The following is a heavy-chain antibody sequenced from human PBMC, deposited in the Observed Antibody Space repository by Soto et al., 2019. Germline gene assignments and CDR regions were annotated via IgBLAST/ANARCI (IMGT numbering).Heavy chain of an antibody. CDR3: ARFWAGGVGSAMAHNYDY. Sequence: GGSLRLSCAASGFTFSHYYMTWIRQAPGKGLEWISYISSSGNTMYYADSVKGRFTISRDNAKNSLHLQMNSLSAEDTALYYCARFWAGGVGSAMAHNYDYWGQGTLVTVSS. J-gene: IGHJ4*02. D-gene: IGHD5-18*01. CDR2: ISSSGNTM. CDR1: GFTFSHYY. V-gene: IGHV3-11*01.